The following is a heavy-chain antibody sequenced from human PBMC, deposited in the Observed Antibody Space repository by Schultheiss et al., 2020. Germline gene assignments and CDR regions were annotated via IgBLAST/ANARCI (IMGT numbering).Heavy chain of an antibody. CDR3: ARDRLYCSSTSCHPYYYYYYGMDV. CDR1: GFTFSSYA. D-gene: IGHD2-2*01. CDR2: IKSKTDGGTT. Sequence: GGSLRLSCAASGFTFSSYAMHWVRQAPGKGLEWVGRIKSKTDGGTTDYAAPVKGRFTISRDNSKNTLYLQMNSLRAEDTAVYYCARDRLYCSSTSCHPYYYYYYGMDVWGQGTTVTVSS. J-gene: IGHJ6*02. V-gene: IGHV3-15*07.